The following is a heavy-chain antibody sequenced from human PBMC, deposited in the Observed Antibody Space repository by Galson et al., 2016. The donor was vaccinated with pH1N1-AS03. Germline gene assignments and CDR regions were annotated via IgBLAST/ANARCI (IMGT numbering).Heavy chain of an antibody. D-gene: IGHD3-10*01. Sequence: SLRLSCAASGFIFRNVWMTWVRQAPGKRLEWVGHIKSEGDGGGASDHAAPVKGRFTISRDDSENTLILQMNSLKSEDTGVYYCTAAIGWGPGEFDYWGHGTLVTVSS. CDR1: GFIFRNVW. J-gene: IGHJ4*01. CDR3: TAAIGWGPGEFDY. CDR2: IKSEGDGGGAS. V-gene: IGHV3-15*01.